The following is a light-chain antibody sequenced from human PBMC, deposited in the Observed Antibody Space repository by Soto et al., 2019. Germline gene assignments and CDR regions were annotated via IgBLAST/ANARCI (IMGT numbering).Light chain of an antibody. Sequence: ELVLTQSPGTLPLSPGERATLSCRASQSVSSSYLAWYQQKPGQAPSLLIYGGSSRATGIPDRFSGSGSGRDFTRTISRLEPEEFAVYYWQQYGSSPLYTFGQGTKLEIK. CDR2: GGS. CDR1: QSVSSSY. V-gene: IGKV3-20*01. J-gene: IGKJ2*01. CDR3: QQYGSSPLYT.